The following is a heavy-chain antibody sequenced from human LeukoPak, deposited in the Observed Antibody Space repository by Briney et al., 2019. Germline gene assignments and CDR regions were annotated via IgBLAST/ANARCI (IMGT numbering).Heavy chain of an antibody. Sequence: GGSLRLSCAASGSTFSDYFMSWIRQAPGKGLEWVSDISSSSYTNYADSVTGRFTISRDNAKSSLYLQMNSLTAEDTAVYYCARGGSGGRSWFDPWGQGTLLTVSS. CDR1: GSTFSDYF. J-gene: IGHJ5*02. V-gene: IGHV3-11*05. CDR2: ISSSSYT. CDR3: ARGGSGGRSWFDP. D-gene: IGHD2-15*01.